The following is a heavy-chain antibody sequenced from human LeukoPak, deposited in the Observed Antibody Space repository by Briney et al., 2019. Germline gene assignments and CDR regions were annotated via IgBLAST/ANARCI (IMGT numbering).Heavy chain of an antibody. V-gene: IGHV3-21*01. D-gene: IGHD4-17*01. Sequence: PGGSLRLSCAVSGFTFSRDIMTWVRQAPGKGLEWISSISTSSTYIYYADSVKGRSTISRDNAKNSLYLQMNSLRAEDTAVYYCARDEDYALDYWGQGTLVTVSS. CDR2: ISTSSTYI. J-gene: IGHJ4*02. CDR3: ARDEDYALDY. CDR1: GFTFSRDI.